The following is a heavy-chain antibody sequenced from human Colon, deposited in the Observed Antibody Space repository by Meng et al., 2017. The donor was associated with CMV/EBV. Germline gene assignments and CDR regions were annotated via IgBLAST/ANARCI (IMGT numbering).Heavy chain of an antibody. V-gene: IGHV3-23*01. CDR2: IGGTGTIT. D-gene: IGHD3-3*01. CDR3: ARDPSLITISGVVTYGMDV. Sequence: GESLKISCAASGFTFSSYAMSWVRQAPGKGLEWVSVIGGTGTITHYADSVKSRFAISRDNSTNTLYLEMNSLRADDTAVYYCARDPSLITISGVVTYGMDVWGPGTTVTVSS. J-gene: IGHJ6*02. CDR1: GFTFSSYA.